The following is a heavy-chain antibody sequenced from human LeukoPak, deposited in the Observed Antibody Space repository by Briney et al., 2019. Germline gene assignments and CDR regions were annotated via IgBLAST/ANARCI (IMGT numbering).Heavy chain of an antibody. V-gene: IGHV4-34*01. CDR2: INHSGST. J-gene: IGHJ4*02. CDR1: GGSFSGYY. Sequence: SETLSLTCAVYGGSFSGYYWSWIRQPPGKGLEWIGEINHSGSTNYNPSLKSRVTISVDTSKNQFSLKRSSVTAADTAVYYCASRETSVAYWGQGTLVTVSS. CDR3: ASRETSVAY.